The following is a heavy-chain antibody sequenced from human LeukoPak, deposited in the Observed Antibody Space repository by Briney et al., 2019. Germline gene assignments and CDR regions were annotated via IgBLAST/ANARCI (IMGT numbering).Heavy chain of an antibody. CDR1: GGSISSSSYY. CDR3: ARAQNDYVWGSYRYEFYYFDY. D-gene: IGHD3-16*02. CDR2: IYYSGST. Sequence: SETLSLTCTVSGGSISSSSYYWGWIRQSPGKGLEWIGSIYYSGSTYYNPSLKSRVTISVDTSKNQFSLKLSSVTAADTAVYYCARAQNDYVWGSYRYEFYYFDYWGQGTLVTVSS. J-gene: IGHJ4*02. V-gene: IGHV4-39*01.